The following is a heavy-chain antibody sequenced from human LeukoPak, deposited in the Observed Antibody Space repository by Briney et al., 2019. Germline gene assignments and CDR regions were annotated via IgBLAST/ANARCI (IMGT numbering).Heavy chain of an antibody. CDR3: ARALAAAGIADWFDP. V-gene: IGHV1-8*03. CDR2: MNPKSGNT. Sequence: SVKVSYKASGYTFTSYDINWVRQATGQGLEWMVWMNPKSGNTGYAQKFQGRVTITRNTSISTAYMELSSLRSEDTAVYYCARALAAAGIADWFDPWGQGTLVTVSS. D-gene: IGHD6-13*01. J-gene: IGHJ5*02. CDR1: GYTFTSYD.